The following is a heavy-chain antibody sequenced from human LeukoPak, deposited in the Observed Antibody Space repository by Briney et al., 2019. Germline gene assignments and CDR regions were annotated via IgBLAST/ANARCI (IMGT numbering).Heavy chain of an antibody. Sequence: GGSLRLSCAASGITVSSNDMSWVRQAPGKGLEWVSVIYSGGSTYYADSVKGRFTIPRDISKNTLYLQMNSLRAEDTAVYYCTTVNPTVTDDAFDIWGQGTMVTVSS. V-gene: IGHV3-66*01. CDR2: IYSGGST. D-gene: IGHD4-17*01. J-gene: IGHJ3*02. CDR3: TTVNPTVTDDAFDI. CDR1: GITVSSND.